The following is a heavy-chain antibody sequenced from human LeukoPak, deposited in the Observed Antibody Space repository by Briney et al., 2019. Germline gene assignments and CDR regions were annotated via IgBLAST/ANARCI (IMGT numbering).Heavy chain of an antibody. J-gene: IGHJ6*03. V-gene: IGHV4-34*01. CDR1: GGSFSGYY. D-gene: IGHD2-15*01. CDR2: INHSGST. CDR3: ARGDCSGGSCYWTYYYYYMDV. Sequence: SETLSLTCAVYGGSFSGYYWSWVRQPPGKGLEWIGEINHSGSTNYNPSLKSRVTISVDTSKNQFSLKLSPVTAADTAVYYCARGDCSGGSCYWTYYYYYMDVWGKGTTVTVSS.